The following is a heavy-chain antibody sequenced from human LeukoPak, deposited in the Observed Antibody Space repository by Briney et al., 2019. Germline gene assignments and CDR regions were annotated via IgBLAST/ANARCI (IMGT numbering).Heavy chain of an antibody. J-gene: IGHJ4*02. CDR3: ARSLYSGYDDY. V-gene: IGHV1-46*01. Sequence: GASVKVSCKASGYTFTSYYMHWVRQAPGQGLEWMGIINPSGGSTSYAQKFQGRVTMTRDTSTSTVYMELRSLRSDDTAVYYCARSLYSGYDDYWGQGTLVTVSS. D-gene: IGHD5-12*01. CDR1: GYTFTSYY. CDR2: INPSGGST.